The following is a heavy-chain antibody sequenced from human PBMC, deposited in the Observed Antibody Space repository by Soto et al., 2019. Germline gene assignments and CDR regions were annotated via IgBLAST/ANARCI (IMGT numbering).Heavy chain of an antibody. CDR2: IYYSGST. Sequence: SETLSLTWTVSGGSLRSSSYYWCWIRQHPGKGLEWIGSIYYSGSTYYNPSLKSRVTISVDTSKNQFSLKLSSVTAADTAVYYCEAGGRLPRYYWAQRTLVTVSS. CDR1: GGSLRSSSYY. V-gene: IGHV4-39*07. J-gene: IGHJ4*02. D-gene: IGHD6-25*01. CDR3: EAGGRLPRYY.